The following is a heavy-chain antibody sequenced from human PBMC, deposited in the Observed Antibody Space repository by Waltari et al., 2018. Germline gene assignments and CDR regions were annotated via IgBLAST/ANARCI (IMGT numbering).Heavy chain of an antibody. J-gene: IGHJ3*02. Sequence: QVQLVQSGAEVKKPGSSVKVSCKASGGTFSSYAISWVRQAPGQGLEWMGRIIPIFGTANYAQKFQGRVTITADKSTSTAYMELSSLRSEDTAVYYCARGKRGSSTWDDAFDIWGQGTMVTVSS. CDR3: ARGKRGSSTWDDAFDI. CDR2: IIPIFGTA. V-gene: IGHV1-69*13. CDR1: GGTFSSYA. D-gene: IGHD2-2*01.